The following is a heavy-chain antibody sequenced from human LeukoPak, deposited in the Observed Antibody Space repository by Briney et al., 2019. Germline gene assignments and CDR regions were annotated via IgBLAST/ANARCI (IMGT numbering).Heavy chain of an antibody. CDR2: ISAYNGNT. CDR3: AXXXYDILTGYYLIDY. Sequence: ASVKVSCKASGYTFTSYGISWVRQAPGQGLEWMGWISAYNGNTNYAQQLQGRVTMTTDTSTRQPYMELRSQRSDDTAVYYCAXXXYDILTGYYLIDYWGQGTLVTVSS. D-gene: IGHD3-9*01. CDR1: GYTFTSYG. J-gene: IGHJ4*02. V-gene: IGHV1-18*01.